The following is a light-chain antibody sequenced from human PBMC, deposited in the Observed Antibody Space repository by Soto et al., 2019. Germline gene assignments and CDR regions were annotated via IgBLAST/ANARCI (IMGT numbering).Light chain of an antibody. Sequence: EIVLTHSPGTLSLSPGERATLSCRASQSVSNNYLAWYQQKPGQAPXLPIYGASNRATGIPDRFSGSGSGTEFTPTISRLEPEDFAVYYCQHYGSSGTFGQGTKVDIK. CDR1: QSVSNNY. J-gene: IGKJ1*01. CDR2: GAS. V-gene: IGKV3-20*01. CDR3: QHYGSSGT.